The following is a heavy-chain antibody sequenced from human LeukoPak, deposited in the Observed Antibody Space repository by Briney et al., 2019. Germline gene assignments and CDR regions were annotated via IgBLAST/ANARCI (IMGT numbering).Heavy chain of an antibody. CDR3: ASAHYGDYEGFANLNF. CDR2: IYYSGST. CDR1: GGSFSGYY. Sequence: SETLSLTCAVYGGSFSGYYWSWIRQPPGKGLEWIGSIYYSGSTYYNPSLKSRVTISVDTSKNQFSLKLSSVTAADTAVYYCASAHYGDYEGFANLNFWGQGTLVTVSS. V-gene: IGHV4-34*01. J-gene: IGHJ4*02. D-gene: IGHD4-17*01.